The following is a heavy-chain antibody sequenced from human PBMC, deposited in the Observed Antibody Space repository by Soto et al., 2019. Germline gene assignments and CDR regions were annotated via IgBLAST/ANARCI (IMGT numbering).Heavy chain of an antibody. J-gene: IGHJ4*02. D-gene: IGHD3-10*01. CDR2: ISGSGATT. CDR3: AKDRDYPRDYFHY. V-gene: IGHV3-23*01. CDR1: GFTFSNYA. Sequence: GGSLRLSCAASGFTFSNYAMTLVRQAPGKGLECVSTISGSGATTYYADSVKGRFTISRDNSKNTLFLHMDSLTAEDTAVYYCAKDRDYPRDYFHYWGQGTLVTVSS.